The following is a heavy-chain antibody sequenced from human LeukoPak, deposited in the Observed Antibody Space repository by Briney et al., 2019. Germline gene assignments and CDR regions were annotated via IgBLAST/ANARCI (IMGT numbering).Heavy chain of an antibody. CDR2: INPNSGGT. Sequence: GASVKVSCKASGYTFTGYYMHWVRQAPGQGLEWMGWINPNSGGTNYAQKFQGRVTMTRDTSISTAYMELSRLRSDDTVVYYCARVRITMIVVVPLHAFDIWGQGTMVTVSS. CDR3: ARVRITMIVVVPLHAFDI. J-gene: IGHJ3*02. V-gene: IGHV1-2*02. D-gene: IGHD3-22*01. CDR1: GYTFTGYY.